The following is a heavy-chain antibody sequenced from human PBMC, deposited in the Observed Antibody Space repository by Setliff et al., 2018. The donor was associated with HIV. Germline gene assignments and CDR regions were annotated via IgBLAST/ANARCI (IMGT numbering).Heavy chain of an antibody. J-gene: IGHJ4*01. Sequence: WASVKVSCKAFGYTFTTYSLHWMRQAPGQSLEWMGWINVGKGDTKYSQEFQGRITITTDTSANTGYMELSSLRSDDTAVYFCARGALLAVFDFDHWGHGTLVTVSS. CDR3: ARGALLAVFDFDH. CDR2: INVGKGDT. D-gene: IGHD3-10*01. CDR1: GYTFTTYS. V-gene: IGHV1-3*01.